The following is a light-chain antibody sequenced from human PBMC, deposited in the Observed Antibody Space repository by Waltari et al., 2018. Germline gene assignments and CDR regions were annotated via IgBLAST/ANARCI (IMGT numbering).Light chain of an antibody. Sequence: DIVMTQSPDSLAVSLGARTTITCKSSQTVLYRSTNKSYLAWYQQKPGQHTKLLIYWASTRESWVPDRFSGSGSGTDFTLTISSLQPEDFAIYYCQQSYSSPWTFAQGTKVEIK. CDR2: WAS. CDR3: QQSYSSPWT. V-gene: IGKV4-1*01. J-gene: IGKJ1*01. CDR1: QTVLYRSTNKSY.